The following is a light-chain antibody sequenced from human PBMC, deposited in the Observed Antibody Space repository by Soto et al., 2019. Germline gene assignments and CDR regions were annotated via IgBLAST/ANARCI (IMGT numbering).Light chain of an antibody. Sequence: EIVLTQSPATLSLSPGERATLSCRASQSVSSYLAWYQQKPGQAPRLLIYDASNRATGIPARFSGSGSGTDFTLTISSLEPEDFATYYCQHYSSYPLTFGGGTKVEL. J-gene: IGKJ4*01. CDR1: QSVSSY. CDR3: QHYSSYPLT. CDR2: DAS. V-gene: IGKV3-11*01.